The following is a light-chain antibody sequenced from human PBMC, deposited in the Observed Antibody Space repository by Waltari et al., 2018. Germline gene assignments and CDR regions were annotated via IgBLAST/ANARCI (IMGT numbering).Light chain of an antibody. J-gene: IGLJ2*01. CDR1: KLGDKY. V-gene: IGLV3-1*01. Sequence: SYELTQPPSVSVSPGQTATITCSGDKLGDKYACWYQQRPGQSPTLVIYQDTKRPSGIPERLSGSNSGNTATLTISGAQAMDEADYYCQAWDSNTMVFGGGTKLTVL. CDR3: QAWDSNTMV. CDR2: QDT.